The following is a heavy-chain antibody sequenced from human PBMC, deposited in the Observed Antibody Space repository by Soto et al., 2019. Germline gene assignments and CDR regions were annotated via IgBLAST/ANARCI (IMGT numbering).Heavy chain of an antibody. D-gene: IGHD3-16*01. V-gene: IGHV4-31*03. J-gene: IGHJ3*02. Sequence: SETLSLTCTVSGGSISSGGYYWSWIRQHPGKGLEWIGYIYYSGSTYYNPSLKSRVTISVDTSKNQFSLKLSSVTAADTAVYYCARNRNTFGDLYRAHAFDIWGQGTMVTVSS. CDR2: IYYSGST. CDR1: GGSISSGGYY. CDR3: ARNRNTFGDLYRAHAFDI.